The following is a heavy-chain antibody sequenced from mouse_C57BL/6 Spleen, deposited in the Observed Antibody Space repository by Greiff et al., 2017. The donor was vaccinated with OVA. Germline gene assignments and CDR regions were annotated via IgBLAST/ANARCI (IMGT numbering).Heavy chain of an antibody. CDR3: ARSGVETAQALFAY. Sequence: QVQLQQSGPELVRPGASVKISCKATGYTFTSDWMQWVRQRPGQGLVWIGEIFPGSGSTYYNEKFKGKATLTVDTSSSTAYMQLSSLTSEDSAVYFCARSGVETAQALFAYWGQGTLVTVSA. J-gene: IGHJ3*01. D-gene: IGHD3-2*02. V-gene: IGHV1-56*01. CDR1: GYTFTSDW. CDR2: IFPGSGST.